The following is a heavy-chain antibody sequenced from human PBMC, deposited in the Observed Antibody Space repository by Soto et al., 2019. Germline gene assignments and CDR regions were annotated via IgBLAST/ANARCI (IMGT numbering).Heavy chain of an antibody. V-gene: IGHV4-30-4*01. J-gene: IGHJ6*02. CDR3: ARASSYDYVWGGDV. D-gene: IGHD3-16*01. CDR1: GGSISSGDYY. Sequence: PSETLSLTCTVSGGSISSGDYYWSWIRQPPGKGLEWIGYIYYSGSTYYNPSLKSRVTISVDTSKNQFSLELSSVTAADTAVYYCARASSYDYVWGGDVWGQGTTVTVSS. CDR2: IYYSGST.